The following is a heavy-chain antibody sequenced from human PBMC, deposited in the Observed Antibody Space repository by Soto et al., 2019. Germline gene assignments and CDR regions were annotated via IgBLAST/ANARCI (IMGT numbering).Heavy chain of an antibody. CDR2: IYYSGST. V-gene: IGHV4-39*01. D-gene: IGHD3-10*01. CDR3: ARLPGYYYGSGRAPGWFDP. Sequence: PSETLSLTCTVSGGSISSSSYYWGWIRQPPGKGLEWIGSIYYSGSTYYNPSLKSRVTISVDTSKNQFSLKLRSVTAADTAVYYCARLPGYYYGSGRAPGWFDPWGQGTLVTVSS. J-gene: IGHJ5*02. CDR1: GGSISSSSYY.